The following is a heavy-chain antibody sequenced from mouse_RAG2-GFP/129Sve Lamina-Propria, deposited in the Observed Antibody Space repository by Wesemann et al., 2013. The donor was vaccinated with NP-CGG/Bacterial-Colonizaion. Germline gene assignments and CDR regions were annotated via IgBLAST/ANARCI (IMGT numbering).Heavy chain of an antibody. Sequence: DVQLQESGPGLVKPSQSLSLTCSVTGYSITSGYYWNWIRHFPGNKLEWMGYISYDGSNNYNPSLKNRISITRDTSKNQFFLKLNSVTTEDTATYYCASLDYYFDYWGQGTTLTVSS. CDR3: ASLDYYFDY. J-gene: IGHJ2*01. CDR1: GYSITSGYY. CDR2: ISYDGSN. V-gene: IGHV3-6*01. D-gene: IGHD2-4*01.